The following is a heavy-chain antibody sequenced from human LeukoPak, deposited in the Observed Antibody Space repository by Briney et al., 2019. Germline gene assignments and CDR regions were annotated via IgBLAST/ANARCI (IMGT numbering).Heavy chain of an antibody. CDR2: IKKDGSEK. J-gene: IGHJ6*03. CDR1: GFTFSTYW. D-gene: IGHD3-10*01. CDR3: EREGYGSGSRGYYYYMDV. Sequence: GGSLRLSCAASGFTFSTYWMSWVRQAPGNGLEWVANIKKDGSEKYYVDSVKGRFTISRDNAKNSLYLQVNSLRAEDTAVYYCEREGYGSGSRGYYYYMDVWGKGTTVTVSS. V-gene: IGHV3-7*01.